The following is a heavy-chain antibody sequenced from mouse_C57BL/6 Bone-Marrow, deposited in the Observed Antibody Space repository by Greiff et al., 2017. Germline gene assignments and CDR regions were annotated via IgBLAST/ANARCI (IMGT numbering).Heavy chain of an antibody. D-gene: IGHD2-1*01. CDR3: TTGNYIAWFAY. Sequence: VQLQQSGAELVRPGASVKLSCTASGFNIKDDYMHWVKQRPEQGLEWIGWIDPENGDTESASKFQGKATITADTSSNTAYRQLSSLTSEDTAVYYCTTGNYIAWFAYWGQGTLVTVSA. CDR1: GFNIKDDY. V-gene: IGHV14-4*01. CDR2: IDPENGDT. J-gene: IGHJ3*01.